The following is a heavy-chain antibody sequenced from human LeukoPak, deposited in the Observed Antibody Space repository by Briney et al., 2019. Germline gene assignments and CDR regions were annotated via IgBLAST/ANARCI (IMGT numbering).Heavy chain of an antibody. V-gene: IGHV1-2*06. J-gene: IGHJ4*02. Sequence: ASVKVSCKASGYTFTAYYMHWVRQTPGQGLEWMGRINPNSGDTIYAQNFQGRVTVTRDTSISTAYMELSRLRSDDTAVYYCACWGGGNQGHWGQGTLVTVSS. D-gene: IGHD4-23*01. CDR3: ACWGGGNQGH. CDR2: INPNSGDT. CDR1: GYTFTAYY.